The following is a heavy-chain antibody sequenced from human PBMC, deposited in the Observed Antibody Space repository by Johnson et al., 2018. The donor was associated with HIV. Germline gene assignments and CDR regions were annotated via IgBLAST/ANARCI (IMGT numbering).Heavy chain of an antibody. V-gene: IGHV3-30-3*01. D-gene: IGHD6-19*01. CDR3: ARDLSRYLAVATFDAFDI. CDR2: ISYDGSNK. Sequence: QVQLVESGGGVVQPGRSLRLSCAASGFTFSSYAMHWVRQAPGKGLEWVAVISYDGSNKYYADSGKGRFTIPRDNSKNTLYLQMTSLRAEDTAVYYCARDLSRYLAVATFDAFDIWGQGTMVPVSS. J-gene: IGHJ3*02. CDR1: GFTFSSYA.